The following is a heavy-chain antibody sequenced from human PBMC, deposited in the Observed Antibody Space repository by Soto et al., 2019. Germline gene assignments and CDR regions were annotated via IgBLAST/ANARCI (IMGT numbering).Heavy chain of an antibody. D-gene: IGHD3-16*01. CDR2: MNPNSGNT. CDR1: GYTFTSYD. J-gene: IGHJ6*02. CDR3: ARRVKGGGNAQYYYYTGMDV. V-gene: IGHV1-8*01. Sequence: QVQLVQSGAEVKKPGASVKVSCKASGYTFTSYDINWVRQATGQGLEWMGWMNPNSGNTGYAQKFQGRVTMTRNTTKSTAYMAMSGVKSKDTAVYYCARRVKGGGNAQYYYYTGMDVWGQGTTVTV.